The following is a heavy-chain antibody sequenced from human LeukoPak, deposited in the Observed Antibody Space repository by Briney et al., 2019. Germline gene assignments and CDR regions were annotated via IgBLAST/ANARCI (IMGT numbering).Heavy chain of an antibody. J-gene: IGHJ5*02. D-gene: IGHD3-3*01. CDR1: GGSISSSSYY. Sequence: PSETLSLTXTVSGGSISSSSYYWGWICQPPGKGLQWIGSIYYSGSTYYNPSLKSRVTVSVDTSKNQFSLKLSSVTAADTAVYYCVRQARITIFGVANWFDPWGQGTLVTVSS. V-gene: IGHV4-39*01. CDR2: IYYSGST. CDR3: VRQARITIFGVANWFDP.